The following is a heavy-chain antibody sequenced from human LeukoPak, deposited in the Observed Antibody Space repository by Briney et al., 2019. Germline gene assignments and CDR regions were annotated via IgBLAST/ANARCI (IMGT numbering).Heavy chain of an antibody. J-gene: IGHJ6*02. D-gene: IGHD3-22*01. V-gene: IGHV3-30*18. CDR2: ISYDGSNK. CDR1: GFTFSSYG. CDR3: AKSYYDSSGYYYYYGMDV. Sequence: PGRSLRLSCAASGFTFSSYGMHWVRQAPGKGLEWVAVISYDGSNKYYADSVKGRFTISRDNSKNTLYLQMNSLRAEDTAVYYCAKSYYDSSGYYYYYGMDVWGQGTTVTVSS.